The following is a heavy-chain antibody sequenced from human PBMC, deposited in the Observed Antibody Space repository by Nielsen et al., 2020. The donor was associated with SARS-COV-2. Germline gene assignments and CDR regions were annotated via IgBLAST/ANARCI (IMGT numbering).Heavy chain of an antibody. CDR3: ARGSYRTDWYFDL. J-gene: IGHJ2*01. V-gene: IGHV3-21*01. Sequence: SVKGRFTISRDNVKNSVYLQMDSLRAGDTAIYYCARGSYRTDWYFDLWGRGTLVTVSS. D-gene: IGHD3-16*02.